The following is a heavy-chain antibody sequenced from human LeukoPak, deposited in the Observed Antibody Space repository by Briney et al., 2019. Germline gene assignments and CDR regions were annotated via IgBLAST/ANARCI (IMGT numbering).Heavy chain of an antibody. CDR3: ARGITMIVVVITTPTPAGFFDY. V-gene: IGHV1-2*02. CDR1: GYTFTGYY. Sequence: EASVKVSCKASGYTFTGYYMHWVRQAPGQGLEWMGWINPNSGGTNYAQKFQGRVTMTRDTSISTAYMELSRLRSDDTAVYYCARGITMIVVVITTPTPAGFFDYWGQGTLVTVSS. J-gene: IGHJ4*02. D-gene: IGHD3-22*01. CDR2: INPNSGGT.